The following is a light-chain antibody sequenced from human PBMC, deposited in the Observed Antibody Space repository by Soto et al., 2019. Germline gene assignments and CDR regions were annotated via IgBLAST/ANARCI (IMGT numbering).Light chain of an antibody. CDR2: DVS. Sequence: QSVLTQPASVSGSPGQSITISCTGTSSDVGGYNYVSWYQQHPGKAPKLMIYDVSNRPSGVSNRFSGSKSGNTASLTISGLQAEDEADYCSSYTSSSTVFGGGTQLTVL. CDR1: SSDVGGYNY. V-gene: IGLV2-14*01. CDR3: SSYTSSSTV. J-gene: IGLJ2*01.